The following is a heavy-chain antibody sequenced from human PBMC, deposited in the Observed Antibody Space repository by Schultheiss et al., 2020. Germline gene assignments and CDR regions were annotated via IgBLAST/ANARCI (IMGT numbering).Heavy chain of an antibody. D-gene: IGHD1-26*01. CDR1: GYTFTRYY. V-gene: IGHV1-46*01. CDR3: ARDGLGTRWELSYYGMDV. Sequence: ASVKVSCKASGYTFTRYYMHWVRQAPGQGLEWMGIINPSGSSTGYPQKLQARVTMTRDTSTSTVYMELSSLRSDDTAVYYCARDGLGTRWELSYYGMDVWGQGTTVTVSS. CDR2: INPSGSST. J-gene: IGHJ6*02.